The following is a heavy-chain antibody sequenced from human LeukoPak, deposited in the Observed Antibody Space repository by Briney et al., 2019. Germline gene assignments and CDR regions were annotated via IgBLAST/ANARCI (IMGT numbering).Heavy chain of an antibody. CDR3: ARDQDSSGCFDY. V-gene: IGHV3-74*01. CDR1: GFTFSSYW. Sequence: GGSLRLSCAASGFTFSSYWMHWVRQAPGKGLVWVSRINSDGSSTSYADSVKGRFTISRDNAKNSLYLQMNSLRAEDTAVYYCARDQDSSGCFDYWGQGTLVTVSS. J-gene: IGHJ4*02. CDR2: INSDGSST. D-gene: IGHD3-22*01.